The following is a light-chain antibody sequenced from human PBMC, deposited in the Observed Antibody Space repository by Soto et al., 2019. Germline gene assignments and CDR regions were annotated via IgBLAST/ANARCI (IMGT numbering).Light chain of an antibody. Sequence: QSVLTQPPSASGTPGQRVTISCSGSSSNIGSNTVNWYQQLPGTAPKLLIYTYNQRPSGVPDRFSGSKSGTSASLAISGLQSEDEADYYCATWDDSLNAWVFGGGTKVTVL. V-gene: IGLV1-44*01. J-gene: IGLJ3*02. CDR2: TYN. CDR1: SSNIGSNT. CDR3: ATWDDSLNAWV.